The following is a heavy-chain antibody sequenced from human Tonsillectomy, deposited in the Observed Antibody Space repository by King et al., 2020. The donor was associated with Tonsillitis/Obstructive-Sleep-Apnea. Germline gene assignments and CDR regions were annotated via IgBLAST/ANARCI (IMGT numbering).Heavy chain of an antibody. CDR3: ARDAPIVVVPAGAFDI. CDR1: GYTFTSYY. Sequence: VQLVESGAEVKKPGASVKVSCKASGYTFTSYYMHWVRQAPGQELEWMGIINPSGGSTSYAQKFQGRVTMTRDTSTSTVYMELSSLRSEDTAVYYCARDAPIVVVPAGAFDIWGQGTMVTVSS. CDR2: INPSGGST. V-gene: IGHV1-46*01. J-gene: IGHJ3*02. D-gene: IGHD2-2*01.